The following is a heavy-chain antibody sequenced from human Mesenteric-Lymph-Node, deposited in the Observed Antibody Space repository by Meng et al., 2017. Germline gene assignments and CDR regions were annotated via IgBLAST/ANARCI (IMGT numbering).Heavy chain of an antibody. V-gene: IGHV3-21*01. D-gene: IGHD5-18*01. CDR3: ARDTPGLLFDY. CDR2: ISSSSNYI. J-gene: IGHJ4*02. Sequence: EVQLVESGGGLVKPGGSLRLSCAASGFTFSSYTMNWVRRAPGKGLECVSSISSSSNYIYSADSVKGRFTISRDNAKNSLYLQMNSLRAEDTAVYYCARDTPGLLFDYWGQGTLVTVSS. CDR1: GFTFSSYT.